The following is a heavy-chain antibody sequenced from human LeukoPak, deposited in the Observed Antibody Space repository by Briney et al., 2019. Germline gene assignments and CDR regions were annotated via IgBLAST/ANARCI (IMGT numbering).Heavy chain of an antibody. CDR3: ARVWTGLVYYYYMDV. J-gene: IGHJ6*03. D-gene: IGHD3/OR15-3a*01. Sequence: GGSLRLSCAASGFTFSSYSMMWVRQAPGKGLEWVSYISSSSTTIHYADSVKGRFTISRDNAKNSLYLQMNSLRAEDTAVYYCARVWTGLVYYYYMDVWGKGTTVTVSS. CDR1: GFTFSSYS. CDR2: ISSSSTTI. V-gene: IGHV3-48*04.